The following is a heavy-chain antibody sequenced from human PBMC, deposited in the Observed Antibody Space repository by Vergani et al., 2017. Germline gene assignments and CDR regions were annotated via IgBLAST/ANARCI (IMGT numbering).Heavy chain of an antibody. J-gene: IGHJ4*02. CDR2: INPSGGHT. CDR3: ARGDYGILTGYRY. CDR1: GYTFSNYY. D-gene: IGHD3-9*01. Sequence: QVQVVQSGAGVKKSGASVKVSCKTSGYTFSNYYMHWVRQAPGQGLEWIGIINPSGGHTNYAQKFQGRVPMTRDTSTSTGYKELSSLRSEDTAIYYCARGDYGILTGYRYWGKGTLVTVSA. V-gene: IGHV1-46*03.